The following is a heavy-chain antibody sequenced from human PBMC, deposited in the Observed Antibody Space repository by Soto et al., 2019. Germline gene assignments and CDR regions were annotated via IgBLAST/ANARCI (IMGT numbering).Heavy chain of an antibody. Sequence: QVHLLQSGAEVKKPGASVKVSCKGSGYAFTTYGITWVRQAPGQGLERMGWISAHNGNTNYAQKLQGRFTVTRDTSTSTAYMELRSLRSDDTAVYYCASGRYGDYWGQGALVTVSS. CDR1: GYAFTTYG. D-gene: IGHD1-26*01. CDR3: ASGRYGDY. V-gene: IGHV1-18*01. CDR2: ISAHNGNT. J-gene: IGHJ4*02.